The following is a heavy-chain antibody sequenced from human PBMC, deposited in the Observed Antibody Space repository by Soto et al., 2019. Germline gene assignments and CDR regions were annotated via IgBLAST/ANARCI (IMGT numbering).Heavy chain of an antibody. CDR2: ISYDGSNK. J-gene: IGHJ4*02. Sequence: QVQLVESGGGVVQPGRSLRLSCAASGFTFSSYGMHWVRQAPGKGLEWVAVISYDGSNKYYADSVKGRFTISRDNSKNTLYLQMHSLRADDTAVYYCAKDGGSSSWDFHFDYWGQGTLVTVSS. CDR1: GFTFSSYG. D-gene: IGHD6-6*01. V-gene: IGHV3-30*18. CDR3: AKDGGSSSWDFHFDY.